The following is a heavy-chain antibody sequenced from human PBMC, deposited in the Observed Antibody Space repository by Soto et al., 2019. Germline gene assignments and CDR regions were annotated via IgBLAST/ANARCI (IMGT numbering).Heavy chain of an antibody. Sequence: QVQLVQSGAEVKKPGASVKVSCRASGYTFTGYYMHWVRQAPGQGLEWMGWINPNSGGTNHAQKFQGWVTMTRDTSISTAYMELSRLRSDDTAVYYCARVTHYHDSSGYRSGLLFDYWGQGTLVTVSS. CDR3: ARVTHYHDSSGYRSGLLFDY. V-gene: IGHV1-2*04. CDR2: INPNSGGT. J-gene: IGHJ4*02. CDR1: GYTFTGYY. D-gene: IGHD3-22*01.